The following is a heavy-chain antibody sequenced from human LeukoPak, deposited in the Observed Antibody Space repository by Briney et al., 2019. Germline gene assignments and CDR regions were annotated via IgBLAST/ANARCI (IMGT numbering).Heavy chain of an antibody. V-gene: IGHV3-30*18. J-gene: IGHJ4*02. CDR2: ISYDGSNK. D-gene: IGHD3-10*01. CDR3: AKNAPQYYYGSVSPFEVYYFDY. Sequence: GGSLRLSCAASGFTFSSYGMHWVRQAPGKGLEWVAVISYDGSNKYCADSVKGRFTISRDNSKNTLYLQMNSLRAEDTAVYYCAKNAPQYYYGSVSPFEVYYFDYWGQGTLVTVSS. CDR1: GFTFSSYG.